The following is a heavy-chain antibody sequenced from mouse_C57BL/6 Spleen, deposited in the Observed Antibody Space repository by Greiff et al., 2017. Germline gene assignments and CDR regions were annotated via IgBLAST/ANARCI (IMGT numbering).Heavy chain of an antibody. J-gene: IGHJ4*01. V-gene: IGHV1-18*01. Sequence: VQLQQSGPELVKPGASVKIPCKASGCTFTDYNMDWVKQSHGKSLEWIGDINPNNGGTIYNQKFKGKATLTVDKSSSTAYMELRSLTSEDTAVYYCASYDGYAMDYWGQGTSVTVSS. CDR2: INPNNGGT. CDR3: ASYDGYAMDY. D-gene: IGHD2-12*01. CDR1: GCTFTDYN.